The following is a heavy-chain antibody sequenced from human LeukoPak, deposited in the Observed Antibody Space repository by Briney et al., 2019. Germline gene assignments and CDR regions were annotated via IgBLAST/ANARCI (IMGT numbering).Heavy chain of an antibody. CDR2: ISYDGSNK. V-gene: IGHV3-30*18. CDR3: AKVLTVTTYYYYGMDV. J-gene: IGHJ6*02. Sequence: GGSLRLSCAASGFTVSSNYMSWVRQAPGKGLEWVAVISYDGSNKYYADSVKGRFTISRDNSKNTLYLQMNSLRAEDTAVYYCAKVLTVTTYYYYGMDVWGQGTTVTVSS. CDR1: GFTVSSNY. D-gene: IGHD4-11*01.